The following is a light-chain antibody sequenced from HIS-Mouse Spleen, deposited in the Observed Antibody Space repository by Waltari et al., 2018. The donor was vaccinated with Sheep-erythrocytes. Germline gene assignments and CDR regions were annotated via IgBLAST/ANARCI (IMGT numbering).Light chain of an antibody. V-gene: IGKV4-1*01. CDR2: WAS. CDR3: QQYYSTLT. CDR1: QSVLYSSNNKNY. Sequence: DIVMTQSPDSLAVSLGERATINCKSSQSVLYSSNNKNYLAWYQQKPGQPPNLLIYWASTLESGFPDRFSGSGSGTDFTLTISSLQAEDVAVYYCQQYYSTLTFGGGTKVEIK. J-gene: IGKJ4*01.